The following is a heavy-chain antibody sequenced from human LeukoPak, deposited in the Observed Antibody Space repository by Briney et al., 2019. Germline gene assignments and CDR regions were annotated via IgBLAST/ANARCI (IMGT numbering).Heavy chain of an antibody. CDR1: GGSISSSSYY. D-gene: IGHD3-10*01. CDR2: IYYSGST. V-gene: IGHV4-39*01. Sequence: SETLSLTCIVSGGSISSSSYYWGWIRQPPGKGLEWIGSIYYSGSTYYNPSLKSRVTISVDTSKNQFSLKLSSVTAADTAVYYCARTVPGSYYKNGMDVWGQGTTVTVSS. CDR3: ARTVPGSYYKNGMDV. J-gene: IGHJ6*02.